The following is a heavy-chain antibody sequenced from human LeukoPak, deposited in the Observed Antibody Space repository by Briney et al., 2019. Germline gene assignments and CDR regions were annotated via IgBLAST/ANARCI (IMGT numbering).Heavy chain of an antibody. CDR2: ISRSGRKT. V-gene: IGHV3-23*01. D-gene: IGHD3-10*01. CDR3: EKDSEGYYRPIEH. J-gene: IGHJ1*01. Sequence: PGPSLSPSCTASGLMLNSYTMNWVRQPPGKGLEWVAAISRSGRKTSYAGSVKGRFTVSRDNSKNTLSLQMNSLSAEDTAMYYCEKDSEGYYRPIEHWGQGTMVTVSS. CDR1: GLMLNSYT.